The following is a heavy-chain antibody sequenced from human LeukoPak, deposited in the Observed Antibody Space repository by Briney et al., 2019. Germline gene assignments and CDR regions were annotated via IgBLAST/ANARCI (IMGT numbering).Heavy chain of an antibody. D-gene: IGHD3-16*02. Sequence: SETLSLTCTVSGGSISSYYWSWIRQPPGKGLEWIGYIYYSGSTNYNPSLKSRVTTSVDTSKNQFSLKLSSVTAADTAVYYCARFYDYVWGSYRSYYFDYWGQGTLVTVSS. V-gene: IGHV4-59*01. J-gene: IGHJ4*02. CDR3: ARFYDYVWGSYRSYYFDY. CDR1: GGSISSYY. CDR2: IYYSGST.